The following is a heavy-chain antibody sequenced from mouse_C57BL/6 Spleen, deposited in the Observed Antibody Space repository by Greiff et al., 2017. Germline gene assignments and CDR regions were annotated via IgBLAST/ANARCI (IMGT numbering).Heavy chain of an antibody. CDR3: ARHVTGGYGSSYPYYAMDY. V-gene: IGHV2-6-1*01. Sequence: QVQLKESGPGLVAPSQSLSITCTVSGFSLTSYGVHWVRQPPGKGLEWLVVIWSDGSTTYNSALKSRLSISKDNSKSQVFLKMNSLQTDDTAMYYCARHVTGGYGSSYPYYAMDYWGQGTSVTVSS. CDR1: GFSLTSYG. CDR2: IWSDGST. D-gene: IGHD1-1*01. J-gene: IGHJ4*01.